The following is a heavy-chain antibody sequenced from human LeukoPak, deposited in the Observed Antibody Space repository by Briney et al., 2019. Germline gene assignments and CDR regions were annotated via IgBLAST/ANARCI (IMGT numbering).Heavy chain of an antibody. J-gene: IGHJ3*02. CDR2: TNPISGYT. CDR3: ARGNRLYSSSWSSLPFDI. D-gene: IGHD6-13*01. Sequence: ASVKVSCKASGYTFTNYDINWVRQATGQGLEWMGWTNPISGYTGYAQKFQGRVTMTRNTSISTAYMEVSSLRSEDTAVYYCARGNRLYSSSWSSLPFDIWGHATMVTVSS. V-gene: IGHV1-8*01. CDR1: GYTFTNYD.